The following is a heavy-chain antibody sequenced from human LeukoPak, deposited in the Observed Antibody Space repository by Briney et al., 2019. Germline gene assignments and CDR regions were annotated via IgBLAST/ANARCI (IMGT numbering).Heavy chain of an antibody. J-gene: IGHJ5*02. Sequence: WASVKVSCKASGYTFTNYGINWLRQAPGQGLEWMGWVSAYNGNTNYAQKLQGRVTMTTDTSTSTAYMELRSLRSDDTAVYYCARDSVPGIAVADDNWFDPWGQGTLVTVSS. CDR3: ARDSVPGIAVADDNWFDP. CDR1: GYTFTNYG. CDR2: VSAYNGNT. V-gene: IGHV1-18*01. D-gene: IGHD6-19*01.